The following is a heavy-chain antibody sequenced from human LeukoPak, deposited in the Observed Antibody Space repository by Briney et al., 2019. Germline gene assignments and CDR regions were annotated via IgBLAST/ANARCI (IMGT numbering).Heavy chain of an antibody. CDR2: VSTYNGNT. Sequence: ASVKVSCKASGYTFTSYGISWVRQAPGQGLEWMGWVSTYNGNTNYAQNLQGRVTMTTDTSTSTAYMELRSLRSDNTAVYYCARGRGSTSRYWGQGTLVTVSS. D-gene: IGHD5-12*01. CDR1: GYTFTSYG. CDR3: ARGRGSTSRY. V-gene: IGHV1-18*01. J-gene: IGHJ4*02.